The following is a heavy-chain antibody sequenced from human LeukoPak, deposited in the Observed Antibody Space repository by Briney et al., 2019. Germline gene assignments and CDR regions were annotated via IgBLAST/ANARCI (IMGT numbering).Heavy chain of an antibody. D-gene: IGHD1-26*01. CDR1: GFTLSSSA. CDR3: SRDPTYYLRYGYFDY. J-gene: IGHJ4*02. V-gene: IGHV3-21*01. Sequence: AGGSLRLSCAASGFTLSSSAMNWVRQAPGKGLEWVSSINNVGSHIYYAGSVKGRFTISSDNTKNSLYLQMNSLRAEDTAVYYCSRDPTYYLRYGYFDYWGQGALVTVSS. CDR2: INNVGSHI.